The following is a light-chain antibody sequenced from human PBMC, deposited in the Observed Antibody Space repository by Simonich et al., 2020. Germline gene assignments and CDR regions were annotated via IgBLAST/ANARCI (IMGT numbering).Light chain of an antibody. J-gene: IGLJ3*02. CDR3: GTWDSSLSAGV. CDR2: DNN. Sequence: QSVLTQPPSVSAAPGQKVTISCSGSSSNIGNNYVSWYQHLPGTAPKLLIYDNNKRPSGSPDRCSGSKSGTSATLGITGLQTGDEADYYCGTWDSSLSAGVFGGGTKLTVL. CDR1: SSNIGNNY. V-gene: IGLV1-51*01.